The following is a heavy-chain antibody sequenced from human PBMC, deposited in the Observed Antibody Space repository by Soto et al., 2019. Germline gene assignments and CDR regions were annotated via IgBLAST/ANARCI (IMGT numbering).Heavy chain of an antibody. Sequence: SETLSLTCTVSGGSISSYYWSWIRQPPGKGLEWIGYIYYSGSTNYNPSLKSRVTISVDTSKNQFSLKLSSVTAADTAVYYCARLIAAPHMDVWGKGTTVTVSS. V-gene: IGHV4-59*08. CDR3: ARLIAAPHMDV. CDR1: GGSISSYY. J-gene: IGHJ6*03. CDR2: IYYSGST. D-gene: IGHD6-6*01.